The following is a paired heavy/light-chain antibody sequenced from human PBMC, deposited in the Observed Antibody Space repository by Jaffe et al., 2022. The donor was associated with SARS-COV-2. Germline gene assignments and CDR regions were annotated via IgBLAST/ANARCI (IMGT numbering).Light chain of an antibody. CDR2: DVS. CDR3: TSYTGSSTPVV. CDR1: SRDVGDYNY. V-gene: IGLV2-14*01. J-gene: IGLJ2*01. Sequence: QSALTQPASVSESPGQSITISCTGTSRDVGDYNYVSWYQQHPGKAPKLIIYDVSNRPSGVSNRFSGSKSGNTASLTISGLQAEDEADYYCTSYTGSSTPVVFGGGTKLTVL.
Heavy chain of an antibody. V-gene: IGHV3-30*18. J-gene: IGHJ6*02. CDR1: GFTFSSYG. D-gene: IGHD2-8*01. Sequence: QVQLVESGGGVVQPGRSLRLSCAASGFTFSSYGMHWVRQAPGKGLEWVAVISYEGSNKDYADSVKGRFTISRDNSKNTLYLQMNSLRAEDTAVYYCAKSVAIYAIYYYYGMDVWGQGTTVTVSS. CDR3: AKSVAIYAIYYYYGMDV. CDR2: ISYEGSNK.